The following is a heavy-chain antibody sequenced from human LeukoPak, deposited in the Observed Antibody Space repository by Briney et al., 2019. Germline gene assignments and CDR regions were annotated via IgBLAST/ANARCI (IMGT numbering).Heavy chain of an antibody. CDR3: ARELNYCSSTSCYLNYYGMDV. D-gene: IGHD2-2*01. V-gene: IGHV3-33*01. CDR1: GFTFSSYG. J-gene: IGHJ6*02. Sequence: PGGSLRLSCAASGFTFSSYGMHWVRRAPGKGLEWVAVIWYDGSNKYYADSVKGRFTISRDNSKNTLYLQMNSLRAEDTAVYYCARELNYCSSTSCYLNYYGMDVWGQGTTVTVSS. CDR2: IWYDGSNK.